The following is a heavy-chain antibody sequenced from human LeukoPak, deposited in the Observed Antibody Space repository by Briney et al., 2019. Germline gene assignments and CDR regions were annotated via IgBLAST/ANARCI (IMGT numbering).Heavy chain of an antibody. J-gene: IGHJ5*02. CDR1: VGTFSSYT. V-gene: IGHV1-69*10. D-gene: IGHD2-2*01. CDR3: ARNSNLGYCSSTSCYRDWFDP. Sequence: SSVKVSCKASVGTFSSYTISWVRQAPGQGLEWMGGIIPIFCLATYAQKFQGRVTTIAHKSTSTAYMELSSLRSEDTAVYCCARNSNLGYCSSTSCYRDWFDPWGQGTLVTVSS. CDR2: IIPIFCLA.